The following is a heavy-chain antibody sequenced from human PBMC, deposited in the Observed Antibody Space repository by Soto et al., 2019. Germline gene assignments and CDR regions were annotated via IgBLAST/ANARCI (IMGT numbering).Heavy chain of an antibody. Sequence: GGSLRLSCEGSGFTFSDYYISWIRQAPGKGLEWISYSSNSGTFSRYADSVKGRFSISRDNTKNLLYLQMNSLRAEDTAVYYSARSGDNYNRLDYWGQGTPVTVSS. CDR3: ARSGDNYNRLDY. D-gene: IGHD1-1*01. CDR1: GFTFSDYY. J-gene: IGHJ4*02. V-gene: IGHV3-11*06. CDR2: SSNSGTFS.